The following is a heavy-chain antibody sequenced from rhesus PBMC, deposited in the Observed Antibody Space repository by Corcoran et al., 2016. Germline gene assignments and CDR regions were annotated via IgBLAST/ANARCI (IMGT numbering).Heavy chain of an antibody. CDR1: GFTFDDSA. J-gene: IGHJ4*01. CDR2: FSWDGGST. D-gene: IGHD2-15*01. Sequence: EVQLVESGGGVVQPGGSLRLSCAASGFTFDDSAMHWVRQAPGKGLEWVSAFSWDGGSTGYAESVKGRFTISRDNAKNSLYLQMDRLRAEDTAWYYCAKDITGGLPRRFDYWGQGVLVTVSS. V-gene: IGHV3-201*01. CDR3: AKDITGGLPRRFDY.